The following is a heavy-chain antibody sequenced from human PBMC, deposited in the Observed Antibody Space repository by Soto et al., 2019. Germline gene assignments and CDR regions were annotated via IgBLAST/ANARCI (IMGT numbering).Heavy chain of an antibody. Sequence: ASVKVSCKASGYTFTSYYMHWVRQAPGQGLEWMGIINPSGGSTSYAQKFQGRVTMTRDTSTSTVYMELSSLRSEDTAVYYCASRQSSGGRGGATVDFYMDVWGKGTTVSV. J-gene: IGHJ6*03. CDR2: INPSGGST. V-gene: IGHV1-46*03. D-gene: IGHD3-16*01. CDR3: ASRQSSGGRGGATVDFYMDV. CDR1: GYTFTSYY.